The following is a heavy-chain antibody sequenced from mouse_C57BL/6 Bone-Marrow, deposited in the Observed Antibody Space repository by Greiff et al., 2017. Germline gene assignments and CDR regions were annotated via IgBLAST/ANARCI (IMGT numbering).Heavy chain of an antibody. Sequence: QVHVKQSGPGLVQPSQSLSITCTVSGFSLTSYGVHWVRQSPGKGLEWLGVIWSGGSTDYNAAFMSRLSITKDNSKSQVFFKMNSLQADDTAIYYCAKKGDYDYDWFAYWGQGTLVTVSA. CDR1: GFSLTSYG. CDR2: IWSGGST. V-gene: IGHV2-5*01. CDR3: AKKGDYDYDWFAY. J-gene: IGHJ3*01. D-gene: IGHD2-4*01.